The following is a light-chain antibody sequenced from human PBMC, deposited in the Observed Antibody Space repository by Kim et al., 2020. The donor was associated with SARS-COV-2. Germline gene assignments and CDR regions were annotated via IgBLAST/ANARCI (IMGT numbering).Light chain of an antibody. CDR2: GAS. CDR1: QDMTSY. Sequence: IQLTQSPSSLSASVGDRVTITCRSSQDMTSYLAWFQQKPGKAPKLLIYGASTLHSGVPSRFSGSGFGTDFTLTISSLQPEDFATYYCQQLNRYSLTFGGGTKVDIK. CDR3: QQLNRYSLT. V-gene: IGKV1-9*01. J-gene: IGKJ4*01.